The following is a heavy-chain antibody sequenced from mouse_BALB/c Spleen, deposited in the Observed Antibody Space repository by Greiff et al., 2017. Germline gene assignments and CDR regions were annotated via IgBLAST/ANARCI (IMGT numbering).Heavy chain of an antibody. J-gene: IGHJ4*01. Sequence: VKLQESGPDLVAPSQSLSITCTVSGFSLTSYGVHWVRQPPGKGLEWLVVIWSDGSTTYNSALKSRLSIIKDNSKSQGFLKMNSLQTDDTDMYYCARGGYGNYVSYAMDYWGQGTSVTVSS. CDR3: ARGGYGNYVSYAMDY. CDR1: GFSLTSYG. CDR2: IWSDGST. V-gene: IGHV2-6-2*01. D-gene: IGHD2-1*01.